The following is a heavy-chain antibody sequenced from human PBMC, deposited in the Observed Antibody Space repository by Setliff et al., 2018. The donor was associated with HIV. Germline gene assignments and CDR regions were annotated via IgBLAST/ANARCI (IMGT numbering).Heavy chain of an antibody. V-gene: IGHV4-61*02. CDR3: ARDVGIFGVVIIPWFDP. CDR2: IYISGST. D-gene: IGHD3-3*01. Sequence: SETLSLTCTASGGSISSSSHYWSRIRQPAGRGLEWIGLIYISGSTNYNPSLKSRVTISIDASKNQFSLRLNSVTAADTAMYYCARDVGIFGVVIIPWFDPWGQGTLVTVSS. J-gene: IGHJ5*02. CDR1: GGSISSSSHY.